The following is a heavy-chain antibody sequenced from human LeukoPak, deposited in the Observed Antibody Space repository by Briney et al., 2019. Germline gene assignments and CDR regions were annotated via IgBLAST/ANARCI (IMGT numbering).Heavy chain of an antibody. V-gene: IGHV3-33*01. CDR2: IWYDGSNK. CDR3: AREGVYCSSTTCPLDH. D-gene: IGHD2-2*01. CDR1: GFTFRSYG. J-gene: IGHJ4*02. Sequence: PGGSLRLSCAVSGFTFRSYGMHWVRQAPSKGLEWVAVIWYDGSNKYFEDSAKGRFTISRDNSKNTVYLEMNSLRAEDTAVYYCAREGVYCSSTTCPLDHWGQGTLVTVSS.